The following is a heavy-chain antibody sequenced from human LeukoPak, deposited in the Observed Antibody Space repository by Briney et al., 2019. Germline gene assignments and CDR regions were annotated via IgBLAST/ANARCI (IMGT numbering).Heavy chain of an antibody. CDR2: ISPSSSYI. J-gene: IGHJ4*02. V-gene: IGHV3-21*06. D-gene: IGHD2-15*01. CDR1: GFTFSSSS. Sequence: GSLRLSCAASGFTFSSSSMNWVRQAPGKGLEFVSSISPSSSYIYYADSVKGQFTISRDDAKNSLFLQMNSLRAEDTAVYYCAREGGYCSGGSCRFFDYWGQGTLVTVSS. CDR3: AREGGYCSGGSCRFFDY.